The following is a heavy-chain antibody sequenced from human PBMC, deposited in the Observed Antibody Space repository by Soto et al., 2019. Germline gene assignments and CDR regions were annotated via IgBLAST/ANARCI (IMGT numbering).Heavy chain of an antibody. Sequence: EGQLVESGGGLVQPGRSLRLSCAASGFRFDHYAMHWVRQAPGKGLEWVAGITWNSGTKDYGTSVKGRFSISRDNAQNSLHVQMNSLGPEDTSSYYCARDREQVRPGAILGASFDIWGQGTLVTVSS. J-gene: IGHJ3*02. D-gene: IGHD2-2*01. CDR1: GFRFDHYA. CDR2: ITWNSGTK. CDR3: ARDREQVRPGAILGASFDI. V-gene: IGHV3-9*01.